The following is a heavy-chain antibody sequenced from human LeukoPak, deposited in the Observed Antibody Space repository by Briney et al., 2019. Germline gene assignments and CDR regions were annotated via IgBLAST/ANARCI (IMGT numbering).Heavy chain of an antibody. CDR1: GYTFTSYG. V-gene: IGHV1-69*04. J-gene: IGHJ4*02. D-gene: IGHD2-8*02. CDR2: IIPILGIA. CDR3: ARGTGGRNDGASWFDY. Sequence: ASVKVSCKASGYTFTSYGISWVRQAPGQGLEWMGRIIPILGIANYAQKFQGRVTITADKSTSTAYMELSSLRSEDTAVYYCARGTGGRNDGASWFDYWGQGTLVTVSS.